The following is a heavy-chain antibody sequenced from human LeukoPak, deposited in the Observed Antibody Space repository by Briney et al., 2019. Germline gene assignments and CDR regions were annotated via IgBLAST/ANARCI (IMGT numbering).Heavy chain of an antibody. CDR1: GGSISSYY. J-gene: IGHJ6*02. V-gene: IGHV4-59*01. Sequence: SETLSLTCTVSGGSISSYYWSWIRQPPGKGLEWIGYIYYSGSTNYNPSLKSRVTISVDTSKNQFPLKLSSVTAADTAVYYCARVGIVATIFGDYYGMDVWGQGTTVTVSS. CDR3: ARVGIVATIFGDYYGMDV. CDR2: IYYSGST. D-gene: IGHD5-12*01.